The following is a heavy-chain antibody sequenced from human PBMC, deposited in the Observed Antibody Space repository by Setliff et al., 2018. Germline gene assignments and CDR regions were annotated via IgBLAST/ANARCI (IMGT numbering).Heavy chain of an antibody. CDR3: ARLPNYVWGSLVDY. V-gene: IGHV4-31*03. J-gene: IGHJ4*02. CDR1: GGSISSGGYY. CDR2: IYYSGRT. Sequence: PSETLSLTCTVSGGSISSGGYYWSWIRQHPGKGLEWIGYIYYSGRTFYNPSLKSRVTISVDTSKNQFSLTLSSVTAADTAVYYCARLPNYVWGSLVDYWGQGTLVTVSS. D-gene: IGHD3-16*01.